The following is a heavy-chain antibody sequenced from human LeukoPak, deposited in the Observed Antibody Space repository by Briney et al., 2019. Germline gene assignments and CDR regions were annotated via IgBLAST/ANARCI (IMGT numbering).Heavy chain of an antibody. Sequence: SETLSLTCTVSGGSISSYYWSWIRQPPGKGLEWIGYIYYSGSTNYNPSLKSRVTISVDTSKNQFSLKLSSVTAADTAVYYCARDKALDGMDVWGQGTTVTDSS. J-gene: IGHJ6*02. CDR3: ARDKALDGMDV. CDR2: IYYSGST. D-gene: IGHD1-1*01. CDR1: GGSISSYY. V-gene: IGHV4-59*01.